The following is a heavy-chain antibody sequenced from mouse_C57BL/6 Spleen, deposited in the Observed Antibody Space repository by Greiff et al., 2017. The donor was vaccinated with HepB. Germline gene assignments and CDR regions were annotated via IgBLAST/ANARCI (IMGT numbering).Heavy chain of an antibody. CDR3: VRTYSNYEYFDV. CDR2: IRSKSNNYAT. CDR1: GFSFNTYA. J-gene: IGHJ1*03. D-gene: IGHD2-5*01. Sequence: EVKLMESGGGLVQPKGSLKLSCAASGFSFNTYAMNWVRQAPGKGLEWVARIRSKSNNYATYYADSVKDRFTISRDDSESMLYLQMNNLKTEDTAMYYCVRTYSNYEYFDVWGTGTTVTVSS. V-gene: IGHV10-1*01.